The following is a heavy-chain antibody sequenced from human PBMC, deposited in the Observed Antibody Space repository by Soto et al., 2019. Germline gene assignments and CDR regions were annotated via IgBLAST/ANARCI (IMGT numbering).Heavy chain of an antibody. CDR3: VKDQGANWGSFDY. Sequence: GGSLRLSCAASGFTFSSYAMSWVRQAPGKGLEWVSAISGSGGSTYYADSVKGRFTISRDNSKNTLYLQMNSLRAEDTAVYYCVKDQGANWGSFDYWGQGTLVTVSS. J-gene: IGHJ4*02. CDR2: ISGSGGST. CDR1: GFTFSSYA. D-gene: IGHD7-27*01. V-gene: IGHV3-23*01.